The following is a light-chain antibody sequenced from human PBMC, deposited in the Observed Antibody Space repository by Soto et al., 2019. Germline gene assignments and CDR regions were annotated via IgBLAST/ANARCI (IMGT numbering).Light chain of an antibody. CDR1: DSNVGSNL. CDR3: QSYDNSLSVYV. V-gene: IGLV1-40*01. CDR2: GNS. J-gene: IGLJ1*01. Sequence: QSVLTQPPSASGTPGQRVTISCSGTDSNVGSNLVYWYQQLPGTAPKLLIYGNSNRPSGVPDRFSGSKSGTSASLAITGLQAEDEADYYCQSYDNSLSVYVFGTGTKVTVL.